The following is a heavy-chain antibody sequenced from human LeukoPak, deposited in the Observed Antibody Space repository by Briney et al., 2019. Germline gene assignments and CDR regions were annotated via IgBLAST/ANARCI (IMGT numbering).Heavy chain of an antibody. V-gene: IGHV3-21*01. Sequence: SGGSLRLSCAASGFTFRSYSMNWVRQAPGKGLEWVSSISGSSSYIYYADSVKGRFTISRGNAKNSLYLQMNSLRAEDTAVYYCAAYYFDYWGQGTLVTVSS. CDR3: AAYYFDY. J-gene: IGHJ4*02. CDR2: ISGSSSYI. CDR1: GFTFRSYS.